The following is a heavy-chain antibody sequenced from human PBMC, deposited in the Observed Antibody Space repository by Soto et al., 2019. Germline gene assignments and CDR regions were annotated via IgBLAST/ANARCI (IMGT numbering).Heavy chain of an antibody. CDR2: ISYDGSNK. V-gene: IGHV3-30-3*01. CDR1: GFTFSSYA. Sequence: LRLSSAASGFTFSSYAMHWVRQAPGKGLEWVAVISYDGSNKYYADSVKGRFTISRDNSKNTLYLQMNSLRAEDTAVYYCARDSPVRGFFFYGVFFCDSFDIWGQGTMVTVSS. CDR3: ARDSPVRGFFFYGVFFCDSFDI. D-gene: IGHD3-3*01. J-gene: IGHJ3*02.